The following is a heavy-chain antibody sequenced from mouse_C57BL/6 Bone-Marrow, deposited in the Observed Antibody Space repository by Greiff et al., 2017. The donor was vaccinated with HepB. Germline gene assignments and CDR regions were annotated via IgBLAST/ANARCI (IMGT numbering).Heavy chain of an antibody. D-gene: IGHD2-5*01. Sequence: DVKLVESGPELVKPGASVKIPCKASGYTFTDYNMDWVKQRHGKSLEWIGDINPNNGGTIYNQKFKGKATLTVDKSSSTAYMELRSLTSDDTAVYYCARDIVTTPFAYWGQGTLVTVSA. CDR2: INPNNGGT. CDR3: ARDIVTTPFAY. CDR1: GYTFTDYN. V-gene: IGHV1-18*01. J-gene: IGHJ3*01.